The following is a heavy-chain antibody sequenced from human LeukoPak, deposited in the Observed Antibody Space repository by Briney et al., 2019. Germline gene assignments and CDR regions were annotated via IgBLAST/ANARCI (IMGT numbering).Heavy chain of an antibody. J-gene: IGHJ4*02. CDR2: ISGSGGST. CDR3: AKLGSSGYSSY. D-gene: IGHD3-22*01. CDR1: GFTFSSYA. Sequence: GGSLRLSCAASGFTFSSYAMSWVRQAPGKGLEWVSAISGSGGSTYYADSVKGRFAISRDNSKNTLYLQMNSLRAEDTAVYYCAKLGSSGYSSYWGQGTLVTVSS. V-gene: IGHV3-23*01.